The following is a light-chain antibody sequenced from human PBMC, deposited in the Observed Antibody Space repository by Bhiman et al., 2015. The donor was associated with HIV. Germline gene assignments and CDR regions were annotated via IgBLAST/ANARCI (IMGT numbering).Light chain of an antibody. V-gene: IGLV1-40*01. CDR1: SSNIGAGFD. J-gene: IGLJ3*02. CDR2: DNN. CDR3: QVWDSSSWWV. Sequence: QSVLTQPPSVSGAPGQRVTISCTGSSSNIGAGFDVHWYHHLPGTAPKLLIYDNNNRPSGIPERFSGSNSGNTATLTISRVEAGDEADYYCQVWDSSSWWVFGGGTKLTVL.